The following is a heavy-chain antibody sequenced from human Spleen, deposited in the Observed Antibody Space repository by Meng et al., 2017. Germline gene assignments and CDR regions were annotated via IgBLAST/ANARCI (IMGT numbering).Heavy chain of an antibody. CDR1: GVSISSRHYY. J-gene: IGHJ4*02. CDR2: IYYSGNS. V-gene: IGHV4-39*07. Sequence: LMLQESGPGHVKTSASPSLTSSVSGVSISSRHYYCGWVRQPPGKGLEWIATIYYSGNSYYHTSLTSRVTISVDTSKNQFSLKLSSVTAADTAVYYCVRIAVAGTISYWGQGTLVTVSS. D-gene: IGHD6-19*01. CDR3: VRIAVAGTISY.